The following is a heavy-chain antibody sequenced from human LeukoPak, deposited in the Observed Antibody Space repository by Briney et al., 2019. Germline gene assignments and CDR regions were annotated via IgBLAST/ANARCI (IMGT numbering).Heavy chain of an antibody. Sequence: SETLSLTCTVSGGSISSSDYLWGWFRLPPGKGLEWIGYLYYDGVSSYNPSLKSRLTISVDTSKNQFTLKLTSVTAADTAVYYCVRRNYHSGSVDLWGQGTLVTVSS. CDR3: VRRNYHSGSVDL. D-gene: IGHD3-10*01. J-gene: IGHJ5*02. CDR2: LYYDGVS. CDR1: GGSISSSDYL. V-gene: IGHV4-39*01.